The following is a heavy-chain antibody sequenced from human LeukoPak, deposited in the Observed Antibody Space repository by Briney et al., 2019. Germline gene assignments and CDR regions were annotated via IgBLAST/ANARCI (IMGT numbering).Heavy chain of an antibody. J-gene: IGHJ2*01. CDR3: ANIPRRTMYHAWYFAL. D-gene: IGHD3-10*02. CDR2: IYYSGST. Sequence: SETLSLTCTVSGGSVSSSSYFWGWIRQPPGKGLEWIGSIYYSGSTYHNLSLKSRVTISVDTSKNQFSLRLSSVTAADTAVYYCANIPRRTMYHAWYFALWGRGTLVTVSS. V-gene: IGHV4-39*01. CDR1: GGSVSSSSYF.